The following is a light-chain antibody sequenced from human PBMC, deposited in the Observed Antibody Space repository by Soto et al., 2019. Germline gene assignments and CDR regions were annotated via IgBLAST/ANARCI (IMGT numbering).Light chain of an antibody. J-gene: IGLJ3*02. CDR3: ATWDDSLNSWV. Sequence: QSVLTQPPSASGTPGQRVTISCSGSSSNIGSNTVNWYQQLPGTAPKLLIYYDNQRPSGVPDRFSGSRSATSASLAIRGLQSEDEADYYCATWDDSLNSWVFGGGTKLTVL. CDR2: YDN. V-gene: IGLV1-44*01. CDR1: SSNIGSNT.